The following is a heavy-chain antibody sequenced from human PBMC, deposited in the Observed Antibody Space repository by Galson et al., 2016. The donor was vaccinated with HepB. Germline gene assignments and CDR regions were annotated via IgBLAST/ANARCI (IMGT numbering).Heavy chain of an antibody. CDR1: GFNFSTYS. J-gene: IGHJ6*04. D-gene: IGHD3-3*01. CDR2: ITGSSYTI. V-gene: IGHV3-48*01. Sequence: SLRLSCAASGFNFSTYSMNWVRQAPGKGLEWISYITGSSYTIYYADSVKGRFTISRDNGKNSLFLQMNSLRVEDTAVYYCARETPITILGYGMDVWGKGTTVTVSS. CDR3: ARETPITILGYGMDV.